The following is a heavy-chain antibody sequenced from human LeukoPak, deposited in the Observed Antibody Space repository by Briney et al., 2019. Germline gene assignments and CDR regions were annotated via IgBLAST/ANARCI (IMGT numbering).Heavy chain of an antibody. V-gene: IGHV4-34*01. Sequence: SETLSLTCTVSGGSISSHYWSWIRQPPGKGLEWIGEINHSGSTNYNPSLKSRVTISVDTSKNQFSLKLSSVTAADTAVYYCARVNCSSTSCYNRAFDIWGQGTMVTVSS. CDR2: INHSGST. CDR3: ARVNCSSTSCYNRAFDI. D-gene: IGHD2-2*02. CDR1: GGSISSHY. J-gene: IGHJ3*02.